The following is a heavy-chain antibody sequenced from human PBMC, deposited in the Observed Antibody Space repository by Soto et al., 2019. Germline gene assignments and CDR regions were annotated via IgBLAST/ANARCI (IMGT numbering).Heavy chain of an antibody. J-gene: IGHJ4*02. CDR1: GGSISSYY. CDR2: IYYSGST. V-gene: IGHV4-59*08. D-gene: IGHD3-16*01. Sequence: QVQLQESGPGLVKPSETLSLTCTVSGGSISSYYWSWIRQPPGKGLEWIGYIYYSGSTNYNPSLKSRVTISVDTSKNQFSLKLSSVTAADMAVYYCARFGAAVDYWGQGTLVTVSS. CDR3: ARFGAAVDY.